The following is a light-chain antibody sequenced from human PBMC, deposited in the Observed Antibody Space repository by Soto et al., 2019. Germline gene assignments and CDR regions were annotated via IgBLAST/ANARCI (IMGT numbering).Light chain of an antibody. V-gene: IGKV1-5*01. J-gene: IGKJ2*01. CDR1: ESISNW. CDR3: QQYKSYSYT. CDR2: DAS. Sequence: DIQMTQSPSILSASVGDRVAITCRANESISNWLAWYQQKPGKAPQVLIYDASRLESGVPVRFSGSGSGTEFTLTISSLQHDDLATYYCQQYKSYSYTFGQGTNLEI.